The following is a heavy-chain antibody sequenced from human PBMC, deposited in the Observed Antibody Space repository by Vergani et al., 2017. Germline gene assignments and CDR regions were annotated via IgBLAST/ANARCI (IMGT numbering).Heavy chain of an antibody. J-gene: IGHJ4*02. Sequence: EVQLLESGGGLVQPGGSLRLSCEASGFSFPGYAMSWVRQAPGKGLEWVASISGRSSYVNYAVSVKGRFTISRDNAKNSLFLQMNSLRAEDTAVYYCVREETFYDSVSDYLAGYFDHWGQGALVTVSS. CDR1: GFSFPGYA. CDR2: ISGRSSYV. V-gene: IGHV3-21*06. CDR3: VREETFYDSVSDYLAGYFDH. D-gene: IGHD3-3*01.